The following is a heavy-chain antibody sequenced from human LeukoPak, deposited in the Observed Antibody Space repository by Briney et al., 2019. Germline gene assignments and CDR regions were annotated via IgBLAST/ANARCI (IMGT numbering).Heavy chain of an antibody. CDR3: ARLQYSRLSGSGSYGVDY. CDR1: GFTFSRFW. CDR2: IKEDGSEK. J-gene: IGHJ4*02. Sequence: PGGSLRLSCAASGFTFSRFWMSWVRQPPGKGLEWVANIKEDGSEKYYVDSVKGRFTISRDNAKNSLYLQMNSLRAEDTAVYYCARLQYSRLSGSGSYGVDYWGQGTLVTVSS. D-gene: IGHD3-10*01. V-gene: IGHV3-7*01.